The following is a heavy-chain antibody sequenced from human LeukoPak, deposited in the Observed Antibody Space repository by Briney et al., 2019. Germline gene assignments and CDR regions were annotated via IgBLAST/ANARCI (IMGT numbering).Heavy chain of an antibody. CDR1: GYSLIDIA. D-gene: IGHD6-6*01. Sequence: ASVTVSCKVSGYSLIDIAMHWVRQAPGKGLEWMGGFDPENGETIYAQSFQGRVNMTEDTSTDTAYMELGSLTSEDTAVYYCASPASDLSFDFWGQGTLVTVSA. J-gene: IGHJ4*02. V-gene: IGHV1-24*01. CDR3: ASPASDLSFDF. CDR2: FDPENGET.